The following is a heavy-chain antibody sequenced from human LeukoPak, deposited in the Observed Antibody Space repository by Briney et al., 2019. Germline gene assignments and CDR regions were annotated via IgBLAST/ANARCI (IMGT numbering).Heavy chain of an antibody. CDR2: IYYSGST. Sequence: GSLRLSCAASGFTFSSYNMGWIRQPPGKGLEWIGSIYYSGSTYYNPSLKSRVTISVDTSKNQFSLKLSSVTAADTAVYYCARGRHRYCSGGSCYHGVEYWGQGTLVTVSS. J-gene: IGHJ4*02. D-gene: IGHD2-15*01. V-gene: IGHV4-39*01. CDR1: GFTFSSYN. CDR3: ARGRHRYCSGGSCYHGVEY.